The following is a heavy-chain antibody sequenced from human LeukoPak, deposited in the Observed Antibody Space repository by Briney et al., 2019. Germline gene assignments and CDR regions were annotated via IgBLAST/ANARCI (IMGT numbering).Heavy chain of an antibody. CDR1: GGTFSSYA. V-gene: IGHV1-69*13. CDR2: IIPIFGTA. Sequence: SVKVSCKASGGTFSSYAISWVRQAPGQGLEWMGGIIPIFGTANYAQKFQGRVTITADESTSTAYMELSSLRSEDTAVYYCASYPSLRYFDWLLFWGQGTLVTVSS. CDR3: ASYPSLRYFDWLLF. J-gene: IGHJ4*02. D-gene: IGHD3-9*01.